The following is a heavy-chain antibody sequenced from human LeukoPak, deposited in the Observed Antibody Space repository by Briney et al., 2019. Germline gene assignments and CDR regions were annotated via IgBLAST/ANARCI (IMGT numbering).Heavy chain of an antibody. J-gene: IGHJ5*02. CDR3: ARRNFDWFDP. Sequence: ASVKVSCKASGYTFTNYDINWVRQATGQGLEWMGWMNPNSGKAGYAHKFQGRVTITRNPSITTAYMELSSLRSEDTAVYYCARRNFDWFDPWGQGTLVTVSS. V-gene: IGHV1-8*03. CDR2: MNPNSGKA. CDR1: GYTFTNYD.